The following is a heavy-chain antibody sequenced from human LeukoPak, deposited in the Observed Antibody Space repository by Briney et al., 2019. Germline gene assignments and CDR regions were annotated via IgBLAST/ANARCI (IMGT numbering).Heavy chain of an antibody. V-gene: IGHV3-7*01. D-gene: IGHD3-3*01. J-gene: IGHJ4*02. CDR1: GFTFSSYA. CDR3: ARDRTDSWSGSLRC. CDR2: IKPDGSEK. Sequence: PGGSLRLSCAASGFTFSSYAMSWVRQAPGKGLGWVANIKPDGSEKFYVDSVKGRFTISRDNAKNSLYLQMNSLRAEDTAVYYCARDRTDSWSGSLRCWGQGTLVTVSS.